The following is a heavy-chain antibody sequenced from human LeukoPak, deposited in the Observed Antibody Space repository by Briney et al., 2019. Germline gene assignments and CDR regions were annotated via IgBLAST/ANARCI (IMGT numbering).Heavy chain of an antibody. CDR2: ISAYNGKT. J-gene: IGHJ4*02. CDR1: GGTFSSYA. D-gene: IGHD3-22*01. V-gene: IGHV1-18*01. CDR3: ARRYISGYLYYFDY. Sequence: ASVKVSCKASGGTFSSYAISWVRQAPGQGLEWMGWISAYNGKTNYAQKLQGRVTMTTDTSTSTAYMELRSLRSDDTAVYYCARRYISGYLYYFDYWGQGTLVTVSS.